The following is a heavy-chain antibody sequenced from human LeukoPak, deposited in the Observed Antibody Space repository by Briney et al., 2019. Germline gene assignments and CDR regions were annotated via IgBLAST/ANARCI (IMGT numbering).Heavy chain of an antibody. D-gene: IGHD3-10*01. J-gene: IGHJ6*03. CDR2: IKQDGSEN. Sequence: GGSLRLSCAASGFTFSTYWMTWVRQAPGKGLEWVANIKQDGSENYYVDSVKGRFTISRDNAKNSLYLQMNSLRAEDTAVYYCARDPGSGSWHYYYYMDVWGKGTTVTVSS. V-gene: IGHV3-7*01. CDR3: ARDPGSGSWHYYYYMDV. CDR1: GFTFSTYW.